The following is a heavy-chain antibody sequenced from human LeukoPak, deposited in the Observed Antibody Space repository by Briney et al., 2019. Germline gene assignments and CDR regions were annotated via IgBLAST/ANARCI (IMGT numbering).Heavy chain of an antibody. V-gene: IGHV4-59*01. CDR2: IYYSGST. CDR1: GGSISSYY. J-gene: IGHJ4*02. CDR3: ARTRGPCSGGSCYSIFDY. Sequence: SETLSLTCTVSGGSISSYYWSWIRQPPGEGLEWIGYIYYSGSTNYNPSLKSRVTISVDTSKNQFSLKLSSVTAADTAVYYCARTRGPCSGGSCYSIFDYWGQGTLVTVSS. D-gene: IGHD2-15*01.